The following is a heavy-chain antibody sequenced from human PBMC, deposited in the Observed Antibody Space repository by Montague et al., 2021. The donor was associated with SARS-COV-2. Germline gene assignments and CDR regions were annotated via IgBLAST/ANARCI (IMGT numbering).Heavy chain of an antibody. CDR1: GGSFNGVDFY. D-gene: IGHD1-14*01. J-gene: IGHJ4*02. CDR3: VGDSYNHVDDN. Sequence: TLSLTCTVSGGSFNGVDFYWSCISPPAGKGLEWVRRHYVTANTRYTPSHESRVTMSIATAKCQFSLKLVSATAADTGVYYCVGDSYNHVDDNWGQGTLVTVSS. V-gene: IGHV4-61*02. CDR2: HYVTANT.